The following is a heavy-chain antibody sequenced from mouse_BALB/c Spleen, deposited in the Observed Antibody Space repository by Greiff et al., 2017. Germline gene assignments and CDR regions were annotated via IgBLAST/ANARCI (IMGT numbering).Heavy chain of an antibody. CDR2: IYPGDGDT. CDR3: ARSITTVVEGYFDY. J-gene: IGHJ2*01. V-gene: IGHV1-80*01. Sequence: QVQLKESGAELVRPGSSVKISCQASGYAFSSYWMNWVKQRPGQGLEWIGQIYPGDGDTNYNGKFKGKATLTADKSSSTAYMQLSSLTSEDSAVFFCARSITTVVEGYFDYWGQGTTLTVSS. CDR1: GYAFSSYW. D-gene: IGHD1-1*01.